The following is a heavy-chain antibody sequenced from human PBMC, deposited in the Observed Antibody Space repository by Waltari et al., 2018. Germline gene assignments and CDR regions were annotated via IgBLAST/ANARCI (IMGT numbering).Heavy chain of an antibody. V-gene: IGHV3-53*01. CDR1: GFTVSSNY. CDR3: ATRYGDYGGDAFDI. CDR2: IYAGGGT. D-gene: IGHD4-17*01. J-gene: IGHJ3*02. Sequence: EVQLVESGGNLIRPGGSLRLSCAAFGFTVSSNYMSWVRQVPGKGLEWVSLIYAGGGTYYADSVKGRFTISRDSSKNTLYLQLNSLRPEDTAVYYCATRYGDYGGDAFDIWGQGTMVTVSS.